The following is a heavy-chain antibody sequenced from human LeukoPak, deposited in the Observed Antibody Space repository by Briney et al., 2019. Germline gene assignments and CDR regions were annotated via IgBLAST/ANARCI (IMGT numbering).Heavy chain of an antibody. CDR2: MKPDGSEK. V-gene: IGHV3-7*03. D-gene: IGHD3-22*01. J-gene: IGHJ4*02. CDR1: GFTFSRHW. CDR3: AKHGGGAIIGYYDSSALIPYYFDY. Sequence: PGGSLRLSCAASGFTFSRHWMNWVRQAPGKGLEWVANMKPDGSEKYYVDSVKGRFTISRDNAKNSLYLQMNSLRAEDTALYYCAKHGGGAIIGYYDSSALIPYYFDYWGQGTLVTVSS.